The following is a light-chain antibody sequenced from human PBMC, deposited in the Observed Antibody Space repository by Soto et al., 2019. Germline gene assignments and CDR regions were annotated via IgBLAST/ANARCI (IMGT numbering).Light chain of an antibody. V-gene: IGLV4-69*01. CDR2: LNKDGSH. CDR1: NGHSSFA. CDR3: QTWGTAPL. J-gene: IGLJ2*01. Sequence: QPVLTQSPSASASVGGSVKLTCTLRNGHSSFAIAWHQQQPEKGPRYLIKLNKDGSHHKGDGIPDRFSGSSSGSEHYLTISSLQSDHEADYYCQTWGTAPLFGGGTKLTV.